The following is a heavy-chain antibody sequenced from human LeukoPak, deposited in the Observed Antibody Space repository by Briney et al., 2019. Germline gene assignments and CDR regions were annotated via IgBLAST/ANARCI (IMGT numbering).Heavy chain of an antibody. J-gene: IGHJ4*02. CDR2: IYTGDSDT. D-gene: IGHD6-19*01. CDR3: AMRESSGRFDY. V-gene: IGHV5-51*01. Sequence: GEPLKISCKGSGYSFTNYWIGWVRQMPGKGLEWMGIIYTGDSDTRYSPSFQGQVTISADKSISTAYLQWSSLNASDTAMYYCAMRESSGRFDYWGQGTLVTVSS. CDR1: GYSFTNYW.